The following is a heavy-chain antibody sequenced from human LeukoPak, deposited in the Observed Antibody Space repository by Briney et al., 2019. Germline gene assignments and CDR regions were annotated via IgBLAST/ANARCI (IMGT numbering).Heavy chain of an antibody. J-gene: IGHJ5*02. V-gene: IGHV3-7*02. D-gene: IGHD3-22*01. Sequence: GGSLRLSCAASGFTFSSYAMSWVRQAPGKGLEWVANIKQDGSEKYYVDSVKGRFTISRDNAKNSLYLQMNSLRAENTAVYYCAKAHYYDSSGYFRTWGQGTLVTVSS. CDR3: AKAHYYDSSGYFRT. CDR2: IKQDGSEK. CDR1: GFTFSSYA.